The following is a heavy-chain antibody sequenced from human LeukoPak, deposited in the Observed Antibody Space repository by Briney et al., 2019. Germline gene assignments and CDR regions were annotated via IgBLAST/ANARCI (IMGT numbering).Heavy chain of an antibody. Sequence: GESLKISCKGSGYSFTSYWIGWVRQMPGKGLEWMGIVYPGDSDTRYSPSFQGQVTISADKSISTAYLQWSSLKASDTAMYYCATGDSSGWYKGHFDYWGQGTLVTVSS. CDR2: VYPGDSDT. CDR1: GYSFTSYW. D-gene: IGHD6-19*01. V-gene: IGHV5-51*01. J-gene: IGHJ4*02. CDR3: ATGDSSGWYKGHFDY.